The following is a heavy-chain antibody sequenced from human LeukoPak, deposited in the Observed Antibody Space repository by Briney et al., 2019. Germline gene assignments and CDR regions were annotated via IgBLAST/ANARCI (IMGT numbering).Heavy chain of an antibody. J-gene: IGHJ3*02. V-gene: IGHV3-11*01. CDR3: AKSQGVLWEKSDFDI. CDR1: GFTFSDYY. D-gene: IGHD3-10*01. Sequence: PGGSLRLSCAASGFTFSDYYMSWIRQAPGKGLEWVSYISSSGSTIYYADSVKGRFTISRDNAKNSLYLQMNSLRAEDTAVYYCAKSQGVLWEKSDFDIWGQGTMVTVSS. CDR2: ISSSGSTI.